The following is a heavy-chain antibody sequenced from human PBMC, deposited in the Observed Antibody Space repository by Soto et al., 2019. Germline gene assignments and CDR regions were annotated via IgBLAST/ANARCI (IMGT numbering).Heavy chain of an antibody. J-gene: IGHJ4*02. CDR2: IYYSGST. CDR3: ARGRVVPAAYGVYFDY. Sequence: SETLSLTCTVSGGSISSYYWSWIRQPPGKGLEWIGYIYYSGSTNYNPSIKSRVTISVDTSKNQFSLKLSSVTAADTAVYYCARGRVVPAAYGVYFDYWGQGTLVTVSS. CDR1: GGSISSYY. V-gene: IGHV4-59*01. D-gene: IGHD2-2*01.